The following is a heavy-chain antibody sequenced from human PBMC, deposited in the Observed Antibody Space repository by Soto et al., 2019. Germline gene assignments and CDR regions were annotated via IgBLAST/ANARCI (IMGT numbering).Heavy chain of an antibody. D-gene: IGHD3-3*02. CDR1: VGSISSGGYY. CDR2: IYYSGST. J-gene: IGHJ4*01. V-gene: IGHV4-30-4*01. Sequence: VQLQESGPGLVKPSQTLSLTCTVSVGSISSGGYYWGWIRRPPGKGLEWIGSIYYSGSTYYNPSLTSLVTITVDSSKHQCALTLNSVTADDAAVHYFASPHSIPDFDYWCHVTLVTVYS. CDR3: ASPHSIPDFDY.